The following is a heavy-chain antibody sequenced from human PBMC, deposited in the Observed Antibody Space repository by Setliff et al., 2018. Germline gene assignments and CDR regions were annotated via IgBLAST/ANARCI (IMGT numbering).Heavy chain of an antibody. CDR1: GYSFTTYW. J-gene: IGHJ1*01. Sequence: KISCKGSGYSFTTYWIGWVRQMPGKGLEWMSIIYPGDSDTRYSPSFQGQVTISADKSISTAYLQLSSLKASDTAIYYCARRAVTAEYFQHWGHGTLVTVSS. CDR2: IYPGDSDT. V-gene: IGHV5-51*01. CDR3: ARRAVTAEYFQH. D-gene: IGHD4-17*01.